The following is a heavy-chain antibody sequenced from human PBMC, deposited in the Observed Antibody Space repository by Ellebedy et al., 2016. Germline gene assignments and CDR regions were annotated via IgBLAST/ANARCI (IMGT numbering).Heavy chain of an antibody. CDR1: GGSAARHY. J-gene: IGHJ3*02. CDR2: VYYSGSP. Sequence: SETLSLXCTVSGGSAARHYWSWVRQLPGKGLEWIGYVYYSGSPNYNPSLKSRVTISIDTSENQFSLKLNSATAADTAVYYCAGYQAVDAFDIWGQGTLVIVSS. CDR3: AGYQAVDAFDI. V-gene: IGHV4-59*02.